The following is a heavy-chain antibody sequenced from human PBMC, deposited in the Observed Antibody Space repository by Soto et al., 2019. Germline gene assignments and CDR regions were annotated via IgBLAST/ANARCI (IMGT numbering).Heavy chain of an antibody. CDR1: GVTFKDYG. D-gene: IGHD3-16*01. J-gene: IGHJ2*01. Sequence: PVGSLRLSCGAPGVTFKDYGMHWVRQAPGKGLEWVAVTSYDGKQTYYADSVKGRFTISKDKSKRTLFLQMNSLRVDDTAVYYCARDGWGSNWYFDLWGRGTLVTVSS. CDR3: ARDGWGSNWYFDL. V-gene: IGHV3-30*03. CDR2: TSYDGKQT.